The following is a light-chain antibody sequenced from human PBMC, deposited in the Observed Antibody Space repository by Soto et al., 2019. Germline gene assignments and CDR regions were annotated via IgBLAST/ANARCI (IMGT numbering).Light chain of an antibody. V-gene: IGLV2-18*02. CDR2: EVN. J-gene: IGLJ1*01. Sequence: QSALTHPASVSGSPGQSITISYTGTSSDIGSYNRVSWYQQPPGTAPKLIIYEVNNRPSGVPDRFSGSKSGNTASLTISGLLAEDEADYYCNSFTTSSTYVVGTGTKLTVL. CDR3: NSFTTSSTYV. CDR1: SSDIGSYNR.